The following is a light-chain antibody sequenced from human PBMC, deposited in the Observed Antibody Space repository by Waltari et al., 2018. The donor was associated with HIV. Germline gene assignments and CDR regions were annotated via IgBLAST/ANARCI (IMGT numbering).Light chain of an antibody. CDR1: RSAAGGLNS. Sequence: QAALTPPATVSGSPRPSRTISCTGTRSAAGGLNSVSWYQQHPGKAPKLMIYEVSNLPSGVSNRFSGAKSGNTASLTIAGLQAEDEADYYCSSYTSSSPWVFGGGTKLTVL. J-gene: IGLJ3*02. V-gene: IGLV2-14*01. CDR3: SSYTSSSPWV. CDR2: EVS.